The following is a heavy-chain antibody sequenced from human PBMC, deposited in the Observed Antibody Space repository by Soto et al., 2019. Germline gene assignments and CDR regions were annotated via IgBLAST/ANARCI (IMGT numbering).Heavy chain of an antibody. Sequence: EVQLLESGGGLRQPGGSLRLSCVASGYNFNKYAVSWVRQAPGKGLEWVSAISSGGDNTHYADSVKGRFASTKDNSKNMLYLERNSMTVEDTAVYYCVRRAQYFDGTGFHAFDIWGQGTRVTVSS. CDR2: ISSGGDNT. J-gene: IGHJ3*02. D-gene: IGHD3-22*01. V-gene: IGHV3-23*01. CDR1: GYNFNKYA. CDR3: VRRAQYFDGTGFHAFDI.